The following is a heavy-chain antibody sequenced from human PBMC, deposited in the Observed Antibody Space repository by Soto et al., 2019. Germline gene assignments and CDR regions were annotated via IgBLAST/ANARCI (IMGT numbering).Heavy chain of an antibody. Sequence: QVQLRESGPGLVKPSQTLSLTCTVSGGSISSGDYYWSWIRQPPGKGLEWIGYIYYSGSTYYNPSLKSRVTISVDTSKNQFSLKLSSVTAADTAVYYCARDRIPVGYYYYGMDVWGQGTTVTVSS. V-gene: IGHV4-30-4*01. CDR3: ARDRIPVGYYYYGMDV. J-gene: IGHJ6*02. D-gene: IGHD1-26*01. CDR2: IYYSGST. CDR1: GGSISSGDYY.